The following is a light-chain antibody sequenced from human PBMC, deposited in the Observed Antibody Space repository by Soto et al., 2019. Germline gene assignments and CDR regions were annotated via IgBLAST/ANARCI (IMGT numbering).Light chain of an antibody. V-gene: IGLV2-23*02. CDR1: SSDIGYYNL. J-gene: IGLJ1*01. CDR3: LSYAGGSTSV. CDR2: EVT. Sequence: QSVLTQPASVSGSPGQSITISCTGTSSDIGYYNLVSWYQHHPGRAPKLLISEVTERPSGVSHRFSASKSGNTASLTISGLQAEDEADYYCLSYAGGSTSVFGTGTQLTVL.